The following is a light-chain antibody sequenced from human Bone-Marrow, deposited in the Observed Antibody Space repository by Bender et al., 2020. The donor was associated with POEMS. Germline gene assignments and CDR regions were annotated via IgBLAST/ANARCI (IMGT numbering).Light chain of an antibody. CDR3: SSYTSRTTWV. CDR1: GSDVGGYNY. V-gene: IGLV2-14*01. Sequence: QSALTQPASVSGSPGQSITISCTGTGSDVGGYNYVSWYQQHAGKVPKLMIYDVSNRPSGVSNRFSGSKSGNTASLTISGLQAEDEADYYCSSYTSRTTWVFGGGTKVTVL. J-gene: IGLJ3*02. CDR2: DVS.